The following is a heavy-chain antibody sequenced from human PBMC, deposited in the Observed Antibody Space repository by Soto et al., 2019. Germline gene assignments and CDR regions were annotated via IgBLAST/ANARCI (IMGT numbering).Heavy chain of an antibody. CDR2: IWYDGSNK. CDR3: ARDSSGWYLSYYFDY. J-gene: IGHJ4*02. V-gene: IGHV3-33*01. D-gene: IGHD6-19*01. CDR1: GFTFSSYG. Sequence: QVQLVESGGGVVQPGRSLRLSCAASGFTFSSYGMHWVRQAPGKGLEWVAVIWYDGSNKYYADSVKGRFTISRDNSKNTLYQQMNSLRAEDTAVYYCARDSSGWYLSYYFDYWGQGTLVTVSS.